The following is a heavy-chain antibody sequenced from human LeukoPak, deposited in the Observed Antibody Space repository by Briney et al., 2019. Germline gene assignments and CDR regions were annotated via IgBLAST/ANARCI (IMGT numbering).Heavy chain of an antibody. D-gene: IGHD4-11*01. CDR3: ARDRTTVTLIGPFDY. CDR1: GFTFSSYS. CDR2: ISSSSSYI. J-gene: IGHJ4*02. V-gene: IGHV3-21*01. Sequence: PGGSLRLSCAASGFTFSSYSMNWVRQAPGKGLEWVSSISSSSSYIYYADSVKDRFTISRDNAKNSLYLQMNSLRAEDTAVYYCARDRTTVTLIGPFDYWGQGTLVTVSS.